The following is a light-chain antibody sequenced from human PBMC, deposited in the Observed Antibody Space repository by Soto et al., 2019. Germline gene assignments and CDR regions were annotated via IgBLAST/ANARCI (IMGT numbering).Light chain of an antibody. V-gene: IGLV2-14*01. CDR2: EVS. J-gene: IGLJ1*01. CDR3: SSYTTSSTRV. Sequence: QSALTQPASVSGSPRQSITISCTGTSSDIGGYNYVSWYQHHPGKAPKLMLYEVSNRPSGVSNRFSGSKSGNTASLTISGLQAEDEADYYCSSYTTSSTRVFGTGTKLTVL. CDR1: SSDIGGYNY.